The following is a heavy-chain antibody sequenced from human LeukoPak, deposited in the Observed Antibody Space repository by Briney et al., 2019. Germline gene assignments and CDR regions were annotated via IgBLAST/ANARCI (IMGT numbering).Heavy chain of an antibody. CDR2: IYSGGNT. CDR1: GFTVSSNY. V-gene: IGHV3-53*01. D-gene: IGHD2-15*01. J-gene: IGHJ1*01. CDR3: ARSYCSGGSCFPTYFQH. Sequence: GGSLRLSCAASGFTVSSNYMSWVRQASGKGLEWVSVIYSGGNTYYADSVKGRFTISRDNSKNMLYLQMNSLRAEDTAVYYCARSYCSGGSCFPTYFQHWGQGTLVTVSS.